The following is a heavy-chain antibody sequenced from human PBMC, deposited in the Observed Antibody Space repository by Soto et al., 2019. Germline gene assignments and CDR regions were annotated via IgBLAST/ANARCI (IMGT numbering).Heavy chain of an antibody. CDR2: IIPIFGTA. V-gene: IGHV1-69*13. Sequence: SVKVSCKASGGTFSSYAISWVRQAPGQGLEWMGGIIPIFGTANYAQKFQGRVTITADESTSTAYMELSSLRSEDTAVYYCARDSVVTIFGVVTRDYGMDVWGQGTTVTVSS. D-gene: IGHD3-3*01. J-gene: IGHJ6*02. CDR3: ARDSVVTIFGVVTRDYGMDV. CDR1: GGTFSSYA.